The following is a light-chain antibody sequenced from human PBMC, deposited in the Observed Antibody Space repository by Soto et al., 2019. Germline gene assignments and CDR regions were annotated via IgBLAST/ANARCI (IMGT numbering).Light chain of an antibody. Sequence: DIVMTQSPDSLVVSLGERATINCRSSQNILNSPDKRNYLAWYQQKSGQPPKLLIYWASTRQSGVPVRFSGSGSGTDFTLPISSLQAEDVAVYFCLLYYCSPQFTFVGGTKVEIK. V-gene: IGKV4-1*01. CDR1: QNILNSPDKRNY. J-gene: IGKJ4*01. CDR3: LLYYCSPQFT. CDR2: WAS.